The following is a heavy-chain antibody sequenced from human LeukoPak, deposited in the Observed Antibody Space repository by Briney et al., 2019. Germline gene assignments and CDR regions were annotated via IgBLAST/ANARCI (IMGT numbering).Heavy chain of an antibody. CDR3: AKDQPLSSSSEPDY. CDR1: GFTFSSYA. J-gene: IGHJ4*02. V-gene: IGHV3-23*01. Sequence: PGGTLRLSCAASGFTFSSYAMSWVRQAPGKGLEWVSAISGSGGSTYYADSVKGRFTISRDNSKNALYLQMNSLRAEDTAVYYCAKDQPLSSSSEPDYWGQGTLVTVSS. CDR2: ISGSGGST. D-gene: IGHD6-6*01.